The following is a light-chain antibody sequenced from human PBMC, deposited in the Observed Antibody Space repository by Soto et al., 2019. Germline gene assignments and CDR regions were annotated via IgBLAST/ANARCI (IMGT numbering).Light chain of an antibody. V-gene: IGLV2-14*03. CDR3: SSFTSTNTHVV. J-gene: IGLJ2*01. CDR2: DVS. CDR1: SSDVGAYNY. Sequence: QSALTQPASVSGSPGQSITISCTGTSSDVGAYNYVSWYQQHPGKAPKLMIYDVSNRPSRVSNRFSGSKSGNTASLAISGLQAEDEADYYCSSFTSTNTHVVFGGGTKFTVL.